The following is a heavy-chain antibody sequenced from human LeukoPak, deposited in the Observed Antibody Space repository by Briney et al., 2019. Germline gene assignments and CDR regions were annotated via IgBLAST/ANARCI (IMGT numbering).Heavy chain of an antibody. CDR1: GFTFSSYA. D-gene: IGHD3-22*01. Sequence: PGGSLRLSCAASGFTFSSYAMHWVRQAPGKGLEGVAVISYDGSNKYYADSVKGRYTISRDNSKNTLYLQMNSLRAEDTAVYYCARVYYDINGAFDIWGQGTMVTVSS. J-gene: IGHJ3*02. V-gene: IGHV3-30-3*01. CDR3: ARVYYDINGAFDI. CDR2: ISYDGSNK.